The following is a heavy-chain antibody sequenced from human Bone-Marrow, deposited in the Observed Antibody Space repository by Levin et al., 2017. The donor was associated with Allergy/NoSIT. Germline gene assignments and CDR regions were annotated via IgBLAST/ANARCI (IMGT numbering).Heavy chain of an antibody. D-gene: IGHD3-10*01. Sequence: GESLKISCAASGFTFSDYYMTWIRQAPGKGLEWVSYITSSGSSTYYADSVKGRFTISRDNAKNSLYLQMISLRAEDTAVYYCARALWDAFDIWGQGTMVTVSS. CDR1: GFTFSDYY. CDR2: ITSSGSST. V-gene: IGHV3-11*01. J-gene: IGHJ3*02. CDR3: ARALWDAFDI.